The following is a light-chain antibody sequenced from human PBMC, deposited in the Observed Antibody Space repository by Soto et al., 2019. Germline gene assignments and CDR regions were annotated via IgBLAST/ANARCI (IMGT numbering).Light chain of an antibody. CDR3: QQYNNGPPIT. Sequence: DIQMTQSPSTLSASVGDRVTITCRASQSISSWLAWYQQKPGKAPKLLIYDASSLESGVPSRFSGSGSGTEFKLTIRSLQPDAFATYYFQQYNNGPPITFGQGTRLEIK. V-gene: IGKV1-5*01. CDR1: QSISSW. J-gene: IGKJ5*01. CDR2: DAS.